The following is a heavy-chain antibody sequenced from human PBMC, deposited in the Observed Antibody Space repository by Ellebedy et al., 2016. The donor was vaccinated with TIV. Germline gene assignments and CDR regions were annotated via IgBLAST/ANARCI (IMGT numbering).Heavy chain of an antibody. V-gene: IGHV3-33*08. CDR2: IWYDGSNK. J-gene: IGHJ3*02. CDR3: ARESYCGGDCYPHDAFDI. Sequence: GGSLRLSCAASGFTFSSYGMHWVRQAPGKGLEWVAVIWYDGSNKYYADSVKGRFTISRDNSKNTLYLQMNSLRAEDTAVYYCARESYCGGDCYPHDAFDIWGQGTMVTVSS. D-gene: IGHD2-21*02. CDR1: GFTFSSYG.